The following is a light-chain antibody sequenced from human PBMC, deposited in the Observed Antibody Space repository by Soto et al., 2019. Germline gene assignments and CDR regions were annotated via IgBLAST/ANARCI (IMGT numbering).Light chain of an antibody. Sequence: QLVLTQPPSVSGAPGQRVTISCTGSSSNIGAGYDVHWYRQLPGTAPKLLIYGNSNRPSGVPDRFSGSKSGTSASLAITGLQAKDEADYYCQSYDSSLSVVVFGGGTKHTVL. J-gene: IGLJ2*01. V-gene: IGLV1-40*01. CDR2: GNS. CDR3: QSYDSSLSVVV. CDR1: SSNIGAGYD.